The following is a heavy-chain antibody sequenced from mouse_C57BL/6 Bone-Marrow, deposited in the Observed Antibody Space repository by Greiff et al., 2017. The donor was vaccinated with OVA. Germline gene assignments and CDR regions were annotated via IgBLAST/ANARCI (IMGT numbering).Heavy chain of an antibody. Sequence: EVQLVESGGGLVKPGGSLKLSCAASGFTFSSYAMSWVRQTPEKRLEWVATISDGGSYTYYPDNVKGRFTISRDNAKNNLYLQMSHLKSEDTAMYYCASSIITTVVATGYFDVWGTGTTVTVSS. CDR2: ISDGGSYT. CDR1: GFTFSSYA. J-gene: IGHJ1*03. V-gene: IGHV5-4*01. CDR3: ASSIITTVVATGYFDV. D-gene: IGHD1-1*01.